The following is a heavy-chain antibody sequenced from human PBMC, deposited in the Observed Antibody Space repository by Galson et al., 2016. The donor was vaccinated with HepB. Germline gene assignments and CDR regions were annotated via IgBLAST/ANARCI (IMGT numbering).Heavy chain of an antibody. J-gene: IGHJ6*02. CDR3: ARGNYYAMDV. D-gene: IGHD3-10*01. CDR2: ISTNGTNA. Sequence: SLRLSCAASDFTFSNYWMHWVRQVPGKGLVWVSRISTNGTNASYADSVKGRFTISRDNGKNTLYLQRNSLRAEDTAVYYCARGNYYAMDVWGQGTTVTVSS. CDR1: DFTFSNYW. V-gene: IGHV3-74*01.